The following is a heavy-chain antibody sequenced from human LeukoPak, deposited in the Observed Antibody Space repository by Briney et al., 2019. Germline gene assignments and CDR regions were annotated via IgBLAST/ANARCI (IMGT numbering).Heavy chain of an antibody. J-gene: IGHJ4*02. V-gene: IGHV1-69*05. Sequence: ASVKVSCKASGGTFSSYTISWVRQAPGQGLEWMGRITPIFGTANYAQKFQGRVTITTDESTSTAYMELSSLRSEDTAVYYCAREDHETCYYDSSGYWWYYWGQGTLVTVSS. CDR1: GGTFSSYT. CDR3: AREDHETCYYDSSGYWWYY. CDR2: ITPIFGTA. D-gene: IGHD3-22*01.